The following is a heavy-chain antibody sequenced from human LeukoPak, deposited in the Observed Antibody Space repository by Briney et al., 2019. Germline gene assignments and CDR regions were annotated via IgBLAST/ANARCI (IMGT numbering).Heavy chain of an antibody. D-gene: IGHD1-26*01. Sequence: ASVKVSCKVSGYTLTELSMHWVRQAPGKGLEWMGGFDPEDGETIYAQKFQGRVTMTEDTSTDTAYMELSSLRSEDTAVYYCASSGSYGGAFDICGQGTMVTVSS. CDR3: ASSGSYGGAFDI. J-gene: IGHJ3*02. CDR1: GYTLTELS. V-gene: IGHV1-24*01. CDR2: FDPEDGET.